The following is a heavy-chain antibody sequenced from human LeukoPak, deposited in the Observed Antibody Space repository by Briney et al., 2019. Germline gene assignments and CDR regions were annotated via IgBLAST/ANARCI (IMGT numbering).Heavy chain of an antibody. Sequence: ASVKVSCKASGYTCTIYAIHWVRQAPGQGLEWMGWITPSGGTNYPQKFQGRVAITWDTSITTAYMDLSRLTSDDTAVYYCARDRYGDGFAHLDYWGQGALVTVSS. CDR1: GYTCTIYA. V-gene: IGHV1-2*02. CDR2: ITPSGGT. D-gene: IGHD5-24*01. CDR3: ARDRYGDGFAHLDY. J-gene: IGHJ4*02.